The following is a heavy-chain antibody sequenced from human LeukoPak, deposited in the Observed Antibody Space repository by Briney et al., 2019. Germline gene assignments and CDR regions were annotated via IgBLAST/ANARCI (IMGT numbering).Heavy chain of an antibody. CDR1: GGSISSGSYY. J-gene: IGHJ3*02. Sequence: PSETLSLTCTVSGGSISSGSYYWSWIRQPAGRGLEWIGRIYTSGSTNYNPSLKSRVTISVDTSKNQFSLKLSSVTAADTAVHYCARRGLWFGELNAFDIWGQGTMVTVSS. D-gene: IGHD3-10*01. CDR3: ARRGLWFGELNAFDI. V-gene: IGHV4-61*02. CDR2: IYTSGST.